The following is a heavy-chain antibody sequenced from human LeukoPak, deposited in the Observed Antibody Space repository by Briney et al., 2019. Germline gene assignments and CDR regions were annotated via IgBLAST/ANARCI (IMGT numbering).Heavy chain of an antibody. CDR2: IWYDGSNK. D-gene: IGHD6-13*01. J-gene: IGHJ3*02. CDR3: AKDQGSAAAGDAFDI. CDR1: GFTFSSYG. Sequence: GGSLRLSCAASGFTFSSYGMHWARQAPGKGLEWVAVIWYDGSNKYYADSVKGRFTISRDNSKNTLYLQMNSLRAEDTAVYYCAKDQGSAAAGDAFDIWGQGTMVTVSS. V-gene: IGHV3-33*06.